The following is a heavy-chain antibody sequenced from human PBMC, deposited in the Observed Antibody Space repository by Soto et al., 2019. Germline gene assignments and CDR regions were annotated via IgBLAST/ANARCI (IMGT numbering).Heavy chain of an antibody. CDR1: GYTFTKFH. D-gene: IGHD1-20*01. J-gene: IGHJ4*02. V-gene: IGHV1-46*03. CDR2: IDPSGGVT. Sequence: ASVKVSCKASGYTFTKFHIHWVRQAPGQGLEWMGMIDPSGGVTRDAQRFQGRITMTSDTSTSRVYMELSSLTSEDTAVYYCARDNWTTLAYFDYWGQGTLVTVSS. CDR3: ARDNWTTLAYFDY.